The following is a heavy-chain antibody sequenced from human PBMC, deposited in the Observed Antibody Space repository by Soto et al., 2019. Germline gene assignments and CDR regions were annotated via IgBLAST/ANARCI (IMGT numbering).Heavy chain of an antibody. CDR3: ARGIDYYDSSGYYSA. J-gene: IGHJ4*02. Sequence: SETLSLTCAVYGGSFSGYYWSWIRQPPGKGLEWIGEINHSGSTNYNPSLKSRVTISVDTSKNQFSLKLSSVTAADTAVYYCARGIDYYDSSGYYSAWGQGTLVTVSS. CDR1: GGSFSGYY. V-gene: IGHV4-34*01. D-gene: IGHD3-22*01. CDR2: INHSGST.